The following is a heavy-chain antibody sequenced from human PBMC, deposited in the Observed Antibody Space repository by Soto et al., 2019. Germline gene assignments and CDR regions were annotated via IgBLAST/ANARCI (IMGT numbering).Heavy chain of an antibody. Sequence: SETLSLTCTVSGGSISSSSYYWGWIRQPPGKGLEWIGSIYYRGSTYYNPSLKSRVTVSKDTSKNHLSLKLNSVTAADTAVYYCARASKGSGWFFDYWGQGTQVTVSS. CDR3: ARASKGSGWFFDY. CDR1: GGSISSSSYY. CDR2: IYYRGST. J-gene: IGHJ4*02. D-gene: IGHD6-19*01. V-gene: IGHV4-39*02.